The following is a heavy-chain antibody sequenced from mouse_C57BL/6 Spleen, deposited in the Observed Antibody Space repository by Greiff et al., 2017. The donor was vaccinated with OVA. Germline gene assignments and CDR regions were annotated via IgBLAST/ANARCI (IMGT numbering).Heavy chain of an antibody. J-gene: IGHJ2*01. Sequence: QVQLQQSGAELVKPGASAKISCKASGYAFSSYWMNWVKQRPGKGLEWIGQIYPGDGDTNYNGKFKGKATLTADKSSSTAYMQLSSLTSEDSAVYFCARGGNGPYYFDYWGQGTTLTVSS. CDR2: IYPGDGDT. CDR1: GYAFSSYW. D-gene: IGHD3-1*01. CDR3: ARGGNGPYYFDY. V-gene: IGHV1-80*01.